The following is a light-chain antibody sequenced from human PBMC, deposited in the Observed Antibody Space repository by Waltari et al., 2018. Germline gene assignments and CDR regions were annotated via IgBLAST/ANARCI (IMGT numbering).Light chain of an antibody. J-gene: IGLJ2*01. CDR2: GNN. Sequence: QSVLTQPPSVPGAPGQRVTISRTGNSSNLRAGFAVHCSQQIPGAVPKLLIFGNNNRPSGVPDRFAGSKSGTSASLAITGLQAEDEAHYYCQSYGSSLSGFVVYGGGTKMIVL. CDR3: QSYGSSLSGFVV. CDR1: SSNLRAGFA. V-gene: IGLV1-40*01.